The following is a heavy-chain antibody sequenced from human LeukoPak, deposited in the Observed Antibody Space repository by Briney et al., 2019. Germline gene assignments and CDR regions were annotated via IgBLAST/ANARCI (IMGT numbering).Heavy chain of an antibody. D-gene: IGHD6-19*01. Sequence: ASETLSLTCTVSGYSITSGYYWGWIRQPPGKGLEWIGSIYHSGSAYYKPSLKSRVTISVDTSKNQLSLKVGSVTAADTAVYYCARATHSMAVAGVDYWGQGTLVTVSS. V-gene: IGHV4-38-2*02. CDR1: GYSITSGYY. J-gene: IGHJ4*02. CDR2: IYHSGSA. CDR3: ARATHSMAVAGVDY.